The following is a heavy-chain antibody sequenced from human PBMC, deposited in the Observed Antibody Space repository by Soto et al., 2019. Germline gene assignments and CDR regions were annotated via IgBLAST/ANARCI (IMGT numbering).Heavy chain of an antibody. D-gene: IGHD5-12*01. V-gene: IGHV1-69*06. J-gene: IGHJ4*02. Sequence: QVQLVQSGAEVKKPGSSVKVSCKASGGTFSSYAISWVRQAPGQGLEWMGGIIPIFGTANYAQKFQGRVTITADKSTSTAYMELSSLRSEDTAVYYCARDSSGYSGYDRPSLYYFDYWGQGTLVTVS. CDR2: IIPIFGTA. CDR3: ARDSSGYSGYDRPSLYYFDY. CDR1: GGTFSSYA.